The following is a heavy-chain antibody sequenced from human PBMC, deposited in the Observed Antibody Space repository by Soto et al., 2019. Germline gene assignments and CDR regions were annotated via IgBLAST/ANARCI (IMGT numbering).Heavy chain of an antibody. V-gene: IGHV3-30-3*01. CDR3: ARDLQTAGMDV. J-gene: IGHJ6*02. CDR1: GFTFSSYA. Sequence: QVQLVESGGGVVQPGRSLRLSCAASGFTFSSYAMHWVRQAPGKGLEWVAVISYDGSNKYYADSVKGRFTISRDNSKNTLYLQMNSLRAEDTAVYYCARDLQTAGMDVWGQGTTVTVSS. CDR2: ISYDGSNK.